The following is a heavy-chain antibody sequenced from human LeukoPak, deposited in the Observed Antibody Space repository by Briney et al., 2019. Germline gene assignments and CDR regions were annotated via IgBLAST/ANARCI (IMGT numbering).Heavy chain of an antibody. V-gene: IGHV1-8*01. CDR1: GYTLTSYD. J-gene: IGHJ6*02. CDR2: MNPNSGNT. D-gene: IGHD5-12*01. Sequence: RASVKVSCKASGYTLTSYDINWVRQATGQGLEWMGWMNPNSGNTGYAQKFQGRVTMTRNTSISTAYMELSSLRSEDTAVYYCARVYSGYDSEQWLVPHYYYGMDVWGQGTTVTVSS. CDR3: ARVYSGYDSEQWLVPHYYYGMDV.